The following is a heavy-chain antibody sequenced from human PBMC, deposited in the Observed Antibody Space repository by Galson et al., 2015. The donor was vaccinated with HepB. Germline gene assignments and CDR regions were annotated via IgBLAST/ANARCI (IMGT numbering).Heavy chain of an antibody. CDR1: GFTLSSYA. D-gene: IGHD1-26*01. V-gene: IGHV3-30*04. J-gene: IGHJ4*02. Sequence: SLRLSCAASGFTLSSYAMHWVRQAPGKGLEWVAVIAYDGSNKYYADSVKGRFTISRDNSKNTLYLQMNSLRAEDTAVYYCARDWSSVGRPAYYFDYWGQGTLVTVSS. CDR3: ARDWSSVGRPAYYFDY. CDR2: IAYDGSNK.